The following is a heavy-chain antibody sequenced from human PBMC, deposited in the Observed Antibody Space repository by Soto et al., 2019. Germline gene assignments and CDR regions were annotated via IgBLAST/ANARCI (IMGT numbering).Heavy chain of an antibody. CDR1: GFSFSTFW. Sequence: PGGSLRLSCAASGFSFSTFWMTWVRQAPGKGLEWVANIKQDGGETYYVDSVKGRFTISRDNAKNSLYLQMNNLRGEDTAVYYCAERIEAGDGMDVWGQGTTVTVSS. CDR3: AERIEAGDGMDV. CDR2: IKQDGGET. D-gene: IGHD6-13*01. V-gene: IGHV3-7*01. J-gene: IGHJ6*02.